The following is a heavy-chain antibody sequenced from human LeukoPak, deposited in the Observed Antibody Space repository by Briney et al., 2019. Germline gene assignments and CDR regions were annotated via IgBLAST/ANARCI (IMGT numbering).Heavy chain of an antibody. CDR3: TTDRPLNDHVGNYYYFYMDV. J-gene: IGHJ6*03. D-gene: IGHD6-6*01. CDR2: IAYDGSDK. Sequence: PGGSLRLSCEASGFTFRTHGMDWVRQAPGKGLEWVAFIAYDGSDKYYAESVKGRFTISRDNSKNTLYLQMSSLKTEDTAVYYCTTDRPLNDHVGNYYYFYMDVWGTGTTVTVSS. V-gene: IGHV3-30*02. CDR1: GFTFRTHG.